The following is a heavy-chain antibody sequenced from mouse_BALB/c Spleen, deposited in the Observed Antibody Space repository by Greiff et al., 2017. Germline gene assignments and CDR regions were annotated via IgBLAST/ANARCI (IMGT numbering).Heavy chain of an antibody. CDR3: ARSGTARATPFAY. J-gene: IGHJ3*01. V-gene: IGHV14-3*02. D-gene: IGHD3-2*01. CDR2: IDPANGNT. Sequence: VQLQQSGAELVKPGASVKLSCTASGFNIKDTYMHWVKQRPEQGLEWIGRIDPANGNTKYDPKFQGKATITADTSSNTAYLQLSSLTSEDTAVYYCARSGTARATPFAYRGQGTLVTVSA. CDR1: GFNIKDTY.